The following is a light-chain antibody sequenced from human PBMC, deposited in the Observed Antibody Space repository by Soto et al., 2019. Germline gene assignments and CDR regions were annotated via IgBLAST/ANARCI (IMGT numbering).Light chain of an antibody. V-gene: IGKV1-27*01. J-gene: IGKJ3*01. CDR3: QKYASAPFT. Sequence: DIQMTQSPSSLSASLGDRVNITCRASETISTYLAWYQQQPGKVPKLLIYAASILQSGVPSRFSGRRSGTEFTLTISGLQTEDVATYYCQKYASAPFTIGPGTKVEIK. CDR1: ETISTY. CDR2: AAS.